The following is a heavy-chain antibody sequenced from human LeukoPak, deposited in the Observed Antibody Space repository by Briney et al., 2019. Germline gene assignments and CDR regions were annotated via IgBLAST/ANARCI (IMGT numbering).Heavy chain of an antibody. CDR3: ARESLLASYYDSSGYLRGAFDI. V-gene: IGHV4-4*02. CDR1: GGSISSSNW. Sequence: PSGTLSLTCAVSGGSISSSNWWSWVRQPPGKGLEWIGEIYHSGSTNYNPSLKSRVTISVDKSKNQFSLKLSSVTAADTAVYYCARESLLASYYDSSGYLRGAFDIWGQGTMVTVSS. D-gene: IGHD3-22*01. J-gene: IGHJ3*02. CDR2: IYHSGST.